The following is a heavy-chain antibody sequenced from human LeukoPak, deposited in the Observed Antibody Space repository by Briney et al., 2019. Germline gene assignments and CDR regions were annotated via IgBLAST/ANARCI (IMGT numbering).Heavy chain of an antibody. D-gene: IGHD6-19*01. CDR1: GGSFSGYY. V-gene: IGHV4-34*01. CDR3: AATKQWLAFDI. Sequence: PSETLSLTCAVYGGSFSGYYWSWIRQPPGKGLEWIGEINHSGSTNYNPSLESRVTISVDTSNNQLSLTLTSVTAADTAVYYCAATKQWLAFDIWGQGTMVTVSS. CDR2: INHSGST. J-gene: IGHJ3*02.